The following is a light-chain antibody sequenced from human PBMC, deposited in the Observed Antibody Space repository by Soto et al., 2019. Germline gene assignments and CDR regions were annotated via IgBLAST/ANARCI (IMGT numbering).Light chain of an antibody. CDR3: SSYTSSGTLV. Sequence: QSVLTQPASVPGSPGQSITISCTGTSSDVGGYDYVSWYQQPPGKAPKLMIYDVSNWPSGVSNRFSGSKSGNTASLTISGLQAEDEADYYCSSYTSSGTLVFGTGTKVTVL. CDR1: SSDVGGYDY. V-gene: IGLV2-14*01. CDR2: DVS. J-gene: IGLJ1*01.